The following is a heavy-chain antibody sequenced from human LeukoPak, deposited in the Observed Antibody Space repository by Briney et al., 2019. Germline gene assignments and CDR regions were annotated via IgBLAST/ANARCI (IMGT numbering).Heavy chain of an antibody. CDR3: AKDLRGRGPIDY. CDR1: GFTFSRHW. D-gene: IGHD3-16*01. CDR2: ISGSGGST. J-gene: IGHJ4*02. Sequence: GGSLRLSCAASGFTFSRHWMHWVRQGPGKGLEWVSAISGSGGSTYYADSVKGRFTISRDNSKNTLYLQMNSLRAEDTAVYYCAKDLRGRGPIDYWGQGTLVTVSS. V-gene: IGHV3-23*01.